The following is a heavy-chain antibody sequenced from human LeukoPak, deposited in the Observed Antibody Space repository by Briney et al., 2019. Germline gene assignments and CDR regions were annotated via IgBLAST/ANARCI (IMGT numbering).Heavy chain of an antibody. CDR1: GYSFTNYG. Sequence: GASVQVSCEASGYSFTNYGISWVRQAPGQGLEWMGWISAYNGNPNYAQKLQGRVTMTTDTSTSTAYMELRSLRSDDTAVYYCARDCDRSGYYCYWGQGTLVTVSS. V-gene: IGHV1-18*01. CDR3: ARDCDRSGYYCY. D-gene: IGHD3-22*01. J-gene: IGHJ4*02. CDR2: ISAYNGNP.